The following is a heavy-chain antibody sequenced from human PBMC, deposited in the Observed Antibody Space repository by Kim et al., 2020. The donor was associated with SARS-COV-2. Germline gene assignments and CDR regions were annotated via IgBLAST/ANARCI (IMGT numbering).Heavy chain of an antibody. J-gene: IGHJ4*02. V-gene: IGHV3-53*01. Sequence: GGSLRLSCAASGFTVSTNYMSWVRQAPGKGLEWVSVSYAGNTDYADSVKGRFIISSDYSKNTLYLQMRSLRAEDTALYSCSRDLNFWGQGTLVTVSS. CDR1: GFTVSTNY. CDR3: SRDLNF. CDR2: SYAGNT.